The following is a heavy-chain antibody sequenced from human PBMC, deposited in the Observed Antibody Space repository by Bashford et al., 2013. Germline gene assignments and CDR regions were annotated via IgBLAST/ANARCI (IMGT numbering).Heavy chain of an antibody. CDR2: IIPILGIA. V-gene: IGHV1-69*04. CDR1: GGTFSSYA. Sequence: VASVKVSCKASGGTFSSYAISWVRQAPGQGLEWMGRIIPILGIANYAQKFQGRVTMTTDTSTSTAYMELRSLRSDDTAVYYCARARGSGIVVVPAATFDYWGQGTLVTVSS. CDR3: ARARGSGIVVVPAATFDY. D-gene: IGHD2-2*01. J-gene: IGHJ4*02.